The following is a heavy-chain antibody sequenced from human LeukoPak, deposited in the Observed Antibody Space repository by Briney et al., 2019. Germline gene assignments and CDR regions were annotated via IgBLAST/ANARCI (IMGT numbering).Heavy chain of an antibody. V-gene: IGHV3-21*01. CDR1: GFTFSSYS. CDR2: ISSSSSYI. Sequence: GGSLRLSCAASGFTFSSYSMNWVRQAPGKGLEWVSPISSSSSYIYYADSVKGRFTISRDNAKNSLYLQMNSLRAEDTAVYYCARDRVSVGATFGYWGQGTLVTVSS. CDR3: ARDRVSVGATFGY. J-gene: IGHJ4*02. D-gene: IGHD1-26*01.